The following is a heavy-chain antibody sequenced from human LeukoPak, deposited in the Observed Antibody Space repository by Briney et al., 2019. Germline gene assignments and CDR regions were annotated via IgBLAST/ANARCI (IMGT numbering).Heavy chain of an antibody. J-gene: IGHJ4*02. CDR3: ARVLRKPSYYYDSSGPYFDY. D-gene: IGHD3-22*01. V-gene: IGHV4-59*01. CDR2: IYYSGST. Sequence: PSETLSLTCTVSGGSISSYYWSWIRRPPGKGLEWIGYIYYSGSTNYNPSLKSRVTISVDTSKNQFSLKLSSVTAADTAVYYCARVLRKPSYYYDSSGPYFDYWGQGTLVTVSS. CDR1: GGSISSYY.